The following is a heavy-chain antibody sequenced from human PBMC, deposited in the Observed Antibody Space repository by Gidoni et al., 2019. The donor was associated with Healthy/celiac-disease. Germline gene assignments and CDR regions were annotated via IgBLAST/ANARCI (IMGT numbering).Heavy chain of an antibody. D-gene: IGHD2-2*01. CDR2: IWYDGSNK. V-gene: IGHV3-33*01. CDR1: GFTFSSYG. Sequence: QVQLVESGGGVVQPGRSLRLSCAASGFTFSSYGMHWVRQAPGKGLEWVAVIWYDGSNKYYADSVKGRFTISRDNSKNTLYLQMNSLRAEDTAVYYCAGPTGLSSYDGFDIWGQGTMVTVSS. J-gene: IGHJ3*02. CDR3: AGPTGLSSYDGFDI.